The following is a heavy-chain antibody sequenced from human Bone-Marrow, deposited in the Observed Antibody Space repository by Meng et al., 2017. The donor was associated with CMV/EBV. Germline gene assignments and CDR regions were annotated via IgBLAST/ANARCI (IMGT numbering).Heavy chain of an antibody. V-gene: IGHV3-30*04. CDR3: AKDQYAAPPDY. CDR2: ISYDGSNK. D-gene: IGHD6-6*01. J-gene: IGHJ4*02. Sequence: GESLKISCAASGFTFSSYAMHWVRQAPGKGLEWVAVISYDGSNKYYADSVKGRFTISRDNSKNTLYLQMNNLRAEDTAVYYCAKDQYAAPPDYWGQGTLVTVSS. CDR1: GFTFSSYA.